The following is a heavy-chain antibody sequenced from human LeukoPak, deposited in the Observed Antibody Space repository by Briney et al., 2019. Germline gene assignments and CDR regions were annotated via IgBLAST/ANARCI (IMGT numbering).Heavy chain of an antibody. Sequence: GATVTVSCEASKGTCSSYAYSWVRPAPGQGHEWMGGIIPIFGTANYAQKFQGRVTITTDESTSTAYMELSSLRSEDTAVYYCARDGSGSYRSWFDPWGQGALVTVSS. CDR3: ARDGSGSYRSWFDP. J-gene: IGHJ5*02. D-gene: IGHD3-10*01. CDR1: KGTCSSYA. V-gene: IGHV1-69*05. CDR2: IIPIFGTA.